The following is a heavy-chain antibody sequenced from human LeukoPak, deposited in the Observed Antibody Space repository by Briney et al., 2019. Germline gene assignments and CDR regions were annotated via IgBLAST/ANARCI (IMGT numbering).Heavy chain of an antibody. CDR2: IYYSGST. D-gene: IGHD6-13*01. CDR3: ASGPYPAAGTDHQFDY. Sequence: PSETLSLTCTVSGASISSYYWSWIRQPPGKGLEWIGYIYYSGSTHYNPSRKSRVTISVDTSKNQFSLRLSSMTAADTAVYYCASGPYPAAGTDHQFDYWGQGTLVTVSS. J-gene: IGHJ4*02. V-gene: IGHV4-59*01. CDR1: GASISSYY.